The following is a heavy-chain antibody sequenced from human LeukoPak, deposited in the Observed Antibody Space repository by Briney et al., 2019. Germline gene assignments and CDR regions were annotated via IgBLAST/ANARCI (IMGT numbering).Heavy chain of an antibody. CDR2: IYYSGST. D-gene: IGHD3-3*01. V-gene: IGHV4-39*01. CDR3: ARHRTCDEWQSPFEY. Sequence: SETLSLTCTVSGGSISSSSYYWGWIRQPPGKGLEWIGSIYYSGSTYYNPSLKSRVTVSVDTSKNHFSLKLTSVTAADTAVYYCARHRTCDEWQSPFEYWGQGTLVTVSS. CDR1: GGSISSSSYY. J-gene: IGHJ4*02.